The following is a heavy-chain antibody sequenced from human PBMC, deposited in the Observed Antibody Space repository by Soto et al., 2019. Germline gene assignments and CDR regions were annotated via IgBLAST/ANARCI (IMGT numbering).Heavy chain of an antibody. CDR3: ARGGGWYEGAAFDI. D-gene: IGHD6-19*01. Sequence: ASVKVSCKASGYTFTSYDINWVRQATGLGLEWMGWMNPNSGNTGYAQKFQGRVTMTRNTSISTAYMELSSLRSEDTAVYYCARGGGWYEGAAFDIWGQGTMVTVSS. V-gene: IGHV1-8*01. CDR1: GYTFTSYD. CDR2: MNPNSGNT. J-gene: IGHJ3*02.